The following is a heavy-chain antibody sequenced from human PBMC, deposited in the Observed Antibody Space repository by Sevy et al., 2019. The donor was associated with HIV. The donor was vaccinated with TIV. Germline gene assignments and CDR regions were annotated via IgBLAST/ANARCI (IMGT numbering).Heavy chain of an antibody. Sequence: GGSLRLSCAASAFTFSSYSMNWVRQAPGKGLEWVSYISSSSSTIYYADSVKGRFTISRDNAKNSLYLQMNSLRDEDTAVYYCARGGGKQWLAQTLNAFDVWGQGTMVTVSS. J-gene: IGHJ3*01. CDR1: AFTFSSYS. D-gene: IGHD6-19*01. CDR2: ISSSSSTI. V-gene: IGHV3-48*02. CDR3: ARGGGKQWLAQTLNAFDV.